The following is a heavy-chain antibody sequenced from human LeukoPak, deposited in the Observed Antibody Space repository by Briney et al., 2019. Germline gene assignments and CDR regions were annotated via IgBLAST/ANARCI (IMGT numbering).Heavy chain of an antibody. Sequence: GASVKVSCKASGGTFSSYAISWVRQAPGQGLERMGRIIPILGIANYAQKFQGRVTITADKSTSTAYMELSSLRSEDTAVYYCARTIVGATTVLDYWGQGTLVTVSS. J-gene: IGHJ4*02. CDR3: ARTIVGATTVLDY. CDR1: GGTFSSYA. V-gene: IGHV1-69*04. CDR2: IIPILGIA. D-gene: IGHD1-26*01.